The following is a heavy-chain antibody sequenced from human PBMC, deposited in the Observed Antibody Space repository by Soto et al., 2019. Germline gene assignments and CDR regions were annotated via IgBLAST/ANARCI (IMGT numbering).Heavy chain of an antibody. J-gene: IGHJ4*02. CDR2: IFWDGDQ. V-gene: IGHV2-5*02. CDR3: AHSPVVINYFDF. Sequence: QITLKESGPTLVKPTQTLTLTCTFSGFSLSTSPMGVGWIRQPPGKALEWLALIFWDGDQPYNPAMESRLTITKDTTKNQVVLTMTNVDPVDTATYYCAHSPVVINYFDFWGPGTQVTVSS. D-gene: IGHD2-21*01. CDR1: GFSLSTSPMG.